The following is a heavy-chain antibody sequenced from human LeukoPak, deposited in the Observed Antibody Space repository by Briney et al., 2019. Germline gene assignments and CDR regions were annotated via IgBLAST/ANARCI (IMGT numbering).Heavy chain of an antibody. CDR1: GYSFTNNW. Sequence: GESLKISCKGSGYSFTNNWISWVRQIPEKGLEWMGIIYPGDSDTRYSLSFQGQVTSSADKSVSTAYLQWNSLKASDTGMYYCARTSDVLFDAFDICGQGTVVTVSS. V-gene: IGHV5-51*01. CDR3: ARTSDVLFDAFDI. J-gene: IGHJ3*02. D-gene: IGHD3-16*01. CDR2: IYPGDSDT.